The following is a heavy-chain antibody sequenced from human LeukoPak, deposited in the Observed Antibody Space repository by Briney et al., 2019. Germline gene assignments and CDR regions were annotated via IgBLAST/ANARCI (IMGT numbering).Heavy chain of an antibody. CDR3: ARGRVVVAATEGYYFGY. J-gene: IGHJ4*02. V-gene: IGHV1-18*01. CDR1: GYTFTSHG. Sequence: GASVKVSCKASGYTFTSHGISWVRQAPGQGLEWMGWISAYNGGTKYAQKTQGRVTLTTDASTSTAYMELRSLGSDDTAVYYCARGRVVVAATEGYYFGYWGQGTLVTVSS. CDR2: ISAYNGGT. D-gene: IGHD2-15*01.